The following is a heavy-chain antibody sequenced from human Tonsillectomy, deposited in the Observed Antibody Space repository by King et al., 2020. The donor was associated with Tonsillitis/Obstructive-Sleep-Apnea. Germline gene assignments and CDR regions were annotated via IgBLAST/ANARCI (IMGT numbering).Heavy chain of an antibody. D-gene: IGHD3-10*01. V-gene: IGHV4-30-2*01. J-gene: IGHJ6*02. CDR1: GGSISSGGYS. CDR3: ARAGMVRGIIRAYYGMGV. Sequence: QLQESGSGLVKPSQTLSLTCAVSGGSISSGGYSWSWIRQPPGKGLEWIGYIYHSGGTFYNPSLKSRVTISVDRSKTQFSLKLSSVTAADTAVYSCARAGMVRGIIRAYYGMGVWGQGTTVTVSS. CDR2: IYHSGGT.